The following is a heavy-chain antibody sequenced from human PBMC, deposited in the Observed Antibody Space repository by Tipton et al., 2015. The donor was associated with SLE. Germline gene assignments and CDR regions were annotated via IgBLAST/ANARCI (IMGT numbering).Heavy chain of an antibody. D-gene: IGHD3-9*01. Sequence: QLVQSGVEVKKPGASVKVSCKASGYTFSSYGITWVRQAPGQGLEWMGWISASNDNPKFAQKFQGRVTLSTDASTNTAFMDLRSLRSDDTALYYCARVYRYYNSWPFFDYWGQGTLVTVSS. V-gene: IGHV1-18*01. CDR2: ISASNDNP. CDR1: GYTFSSYG. CDR3: ARVYRYYNSWPFFDY. J-gene: IGHJ4*02.